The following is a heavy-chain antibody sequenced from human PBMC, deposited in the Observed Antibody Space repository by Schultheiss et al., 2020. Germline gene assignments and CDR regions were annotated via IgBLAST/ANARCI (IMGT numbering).Heavy chain of an antibody. Sequence: GGSLRLSCAASAFTFSSYAMGWARQAPGEGLEWVSYISSSGSTIYYADSVKGRFTISRDNAKNSLYLQMNSLRAEDTAVYYCAKDLKDYDFWSGYYTSFAYYYGMDVWGQGTTVTVSS. D-gene: IGHD3-3*01. V-gene: IGHV3-48*01. CDR3: AKDLKDYDFWSGYYTSFAYYYGMDV. J-gene: IGHJ6*02. CDR2: ISSSGSTI. CDR1: AFTFSSYA.